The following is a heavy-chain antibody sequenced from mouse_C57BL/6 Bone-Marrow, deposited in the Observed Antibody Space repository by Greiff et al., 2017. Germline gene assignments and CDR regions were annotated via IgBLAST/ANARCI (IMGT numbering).Heavy chain of an antibody. Sequence: QVQLQQSGPELVKPGASVKISCKASGYAFSSSWMNWVKQRPGKGLEWIGRIYPGDGDINYNGKFKGKATLTADKSSSTAYMPRSSLTSEDSAVYLWARFDYDVRFGYWGQGALVTVAA. CDR2: IYPGDGDI. J-gene: IGHJ3*01. CDR1: GYAFSSSW. CDR3: ARFDYDVRFGY. V-gene: IGHV1-82*01. D-gene: IGHD2-4*01.